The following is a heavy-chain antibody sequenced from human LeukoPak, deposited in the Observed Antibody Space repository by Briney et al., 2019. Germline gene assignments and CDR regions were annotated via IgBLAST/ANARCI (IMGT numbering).Heavy chain of an antibody. CDR3: ARVPSLRDYFDY. Sequence: ASVKVSCKASGYTFTSYYMHWVRQAPGQGLEWMGIINPSGGGTSYAQKFQGRVTMTRDMSTSTVYMELSSLRSEDTAVYYCARVPSLRDYFDYWGQGTLVTVSS. D-gene: IGHD3-16*01. J-gene: IGHJ4*02. CDR2: INPSGGGT. CDR1: GYTFTSYY. V-gene: IGHV1-46*01.